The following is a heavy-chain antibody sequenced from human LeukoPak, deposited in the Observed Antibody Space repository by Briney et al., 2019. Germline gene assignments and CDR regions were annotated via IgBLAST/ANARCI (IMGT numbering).Heavy chain of an antibody. CDR1: GFTSSSYA. CDR3: AQDPPRRAAGTGVY. Sequence: GGSLRLSCAASGFTSSSYAMSWVRQAPGKGLEWGSGISGSGGSTYYADSVKGRFTISRDNSKNTLYLQMNSLRAEDTAVYYCAQDPPRRAAGTGVYWGQGTLVTVSS. V-gene: IGHV3-23*01. CDR2: ISGSGGST. D-gene: IGHD1-1*01. J-gene: IGHJ4*02.